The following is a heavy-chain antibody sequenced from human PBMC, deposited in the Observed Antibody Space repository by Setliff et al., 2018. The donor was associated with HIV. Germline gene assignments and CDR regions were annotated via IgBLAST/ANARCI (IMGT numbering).Heavy chain of an antibody. Sequence: GGSLSLSCAASGFTFSSYSMNWVRQAPGKGLEWVSYISSSSSTIYYADSVKGRFTISRDNAKNSLYLQMNSLRAEDTAVYYCARLYTYYNFWSGYRPDYMDVWGKGTTVTVSS. CDR1: GFTFSSYS. CDR2: ISSSSSTI. J-gene: IGHJ6*03. V-gene: IGHV3-48*01. D-gene: IGHD3-3*01. CDR3: ARLYTYYNFWSGYRPDYMDV.